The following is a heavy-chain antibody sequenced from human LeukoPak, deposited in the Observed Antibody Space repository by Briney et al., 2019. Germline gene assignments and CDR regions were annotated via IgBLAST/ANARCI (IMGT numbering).Heavy chain of an antibody. CDR3: ARDTHYYGSGSYYYFDY. V-gene: IGHV3-48*04. J-gene: IGHJ4*02. CDR2: ISSSSSTI. Sequence: GGSLRLSCAASGFTFSSYSMNWVRQAPGKGLEWVSYISSSSSTIYYADSVRGRFTISRDNAKRSLNLQMNSLRAEDTAVYYCARDTHYYGSGSYYYFDYWGQGTLVAVSS. D-gene: IGHD3-10*01. CDR1: GFTFSSYS.